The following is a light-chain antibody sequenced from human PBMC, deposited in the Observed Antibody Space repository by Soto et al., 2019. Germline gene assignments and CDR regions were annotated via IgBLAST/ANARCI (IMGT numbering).Light chain of an antibody. J-gene: IGKJ1*01. V-gene: IGKV1-39*01. CDR1: QSISSY. Sequence: DIQMTQSPSSLSASVGDRVTITCRASQSISSYLNWYQQKPGKAPNLLIYAASSLHSGVPSRFSGSGSGTEFTLTISSLQPDDFATYYCQQYNSYWTFGQGTKVDI. CDR3: QQYNSYWT. CDR2: AAS.